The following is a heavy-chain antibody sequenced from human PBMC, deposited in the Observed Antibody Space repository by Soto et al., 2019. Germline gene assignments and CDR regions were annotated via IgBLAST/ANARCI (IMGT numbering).Heavy chain of an antibody. CDR1: GGSISSSSYY. J-gene: IGHJ4*02. CDR3: ARHPPAISISDH. V-gene: IGHV4-39*01. D-gene: IGHD3-3*01. CDR2: IYYSGST. Sequence: QLQLQESGPGLVKPSETLSLTCTVSGGSISSSSYYWGWIRQPPGKGLEWIGSIYYSGSTYYNPSLKSRVXXXVXXSKNQCSLKLSSVTAADTAVYYCARHPPAISISDHWGQGTLVTVSS.